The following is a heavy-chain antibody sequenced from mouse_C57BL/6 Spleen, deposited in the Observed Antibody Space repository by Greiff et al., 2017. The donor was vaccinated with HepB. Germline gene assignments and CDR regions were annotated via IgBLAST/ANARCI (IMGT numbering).Heavy chain of an antibody. CDR2: IDPETGGT. CDR3: ARRTTVEGDY. V-gene: IGHV1-15*01. Sequence: QVQLQQSGAELVRPGASVTLSCKASGYTFTDYEMHWVKQTPVPGLEWIGAIDPETGGTAYNQKFKGKAILTADKSSSTAYMELRSLTSEDSAVYYCARRTTVEGDYWGEGTTLTVSS. J-gene: IGHJ2*01. CDR1: GYTFTDYE. D-gene: IGHD1-1*01.